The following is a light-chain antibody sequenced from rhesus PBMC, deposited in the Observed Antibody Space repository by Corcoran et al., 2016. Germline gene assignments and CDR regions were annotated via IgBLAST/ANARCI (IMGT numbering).Light chain of an antibody. V-gene: IGKV3-24*01. J-gene: IGKJ4*01. CDR2: GAF. Sequence: EIVMTQSPATLSLSPGERATLSCRASQSVSNNLAWYQQKPGQTPRLLSYGAFSRATGIPDRFSGSGSGTDFTLTISSLEPEDVAVYYCLQHSNWPLTFGGGTKVELK. CDR3: LQHSNWPLT. CDR1: QSVSNN.